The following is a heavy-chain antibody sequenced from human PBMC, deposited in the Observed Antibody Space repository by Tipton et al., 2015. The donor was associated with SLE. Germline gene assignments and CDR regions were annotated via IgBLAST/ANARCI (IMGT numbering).Heavy chain of an antibody. Sequence: GLVKPSETLSLTCTVSGGSISGHYWSWIRQPPGKGLEWIGYIFDSGSTNYNPSLQSRVTISVDTSKNQFSLKLRSVTAADTAVYYCARLPDYFDHWGQGALVTVSS. CDR2: IFDSGST. V-gene: IGHV4-59*11. CDR1: GGSISGHY. CDR3: ARLPDYFDH. J-gene: IGHJ4*02.